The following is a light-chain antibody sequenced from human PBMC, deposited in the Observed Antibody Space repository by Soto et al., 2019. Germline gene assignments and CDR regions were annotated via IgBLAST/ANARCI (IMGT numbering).Light chain of an antibody. Sequence: QSALTQPRSVSGSPGQSVTISCTGTSSDVGGYYFVSWYQQHPGKAPKLMIFDVTKRPSGVPDRFSGSKSGNTASLTISGLQAEDEADYFCCSFAGSVYVFGTGTKLTVL. J-gene: IGLJ1*01. V-gene: IGLV2-11*01. CDR3: CSFAGSVYV. CDR1: SSDVGGYYF. CDR2: DVT.